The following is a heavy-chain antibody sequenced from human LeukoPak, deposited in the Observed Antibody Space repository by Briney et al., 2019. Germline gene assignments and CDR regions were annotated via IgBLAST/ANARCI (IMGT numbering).Heavy chain of an antibody. CDR1: GFTFSNSW. J-gene: IGHJ4*02. D-gene: IGHD6-13*01. V-gene: IGHV3-15*01. Sequence: GGSLRLSCAASGFTFSNSWMTWVRQAPGKGLEWVGHIKSKTDGWTTDYAAPVKGRFAISRDDSKNTLYLQMNSLKTEDTAVYYCTTQQLVFDFWGQGTLVTVSS. CDR2: IKSKTDGWTT. CDR3: TTQQLVFDF.